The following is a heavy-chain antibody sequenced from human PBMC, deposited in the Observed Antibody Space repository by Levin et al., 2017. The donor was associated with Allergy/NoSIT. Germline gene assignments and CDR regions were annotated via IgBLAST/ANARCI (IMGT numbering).Heavy chain of an antibody. Sequence: ASVKVSCKASGYTFIGYQINWVRQAPGQGLEWVGWINPNSGATNYAQKFQGRVSMTRDTSISTAYMELTSLSADDTAVFFCASAYCGGDCRVDYWGQGTLVTVSS. CDR2: INPNSGAT. D-gene: IGHD2-21*02. CDR3: ASAYCGGDCRVDY. J-gene: IGHJ4*02. CDR1: GYTFIGYQ. V-gene: IGHV1-2*02.